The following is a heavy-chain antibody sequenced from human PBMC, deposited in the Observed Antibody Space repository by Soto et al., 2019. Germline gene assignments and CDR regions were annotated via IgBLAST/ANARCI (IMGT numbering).Heavy chain of an antibody. J-gene: IGHJ4*02. Sequence: GGSLRLSCAASGFSFSTYKMNWVRQAPGKGLAWVSSINGRSNYKYYTDSVKGRFTISRDNPKNSLYLQIDSLRAEDTAVYYCVREDGLVGSNSAFDYWGQGTLVTVSS. CDR1: GFSFSTYK. CDR2: INGRSNYK. CDR3: VREDGLVGSNSAFDY. V-gene: IGHV3-21*01. D-gene: IGHD7-27*01.